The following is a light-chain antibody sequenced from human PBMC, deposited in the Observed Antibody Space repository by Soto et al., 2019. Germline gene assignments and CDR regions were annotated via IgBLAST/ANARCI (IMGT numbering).Light chain of an antibody. V-gene: IGLV2-14*01. CDR2: EVS. CDR1: SSAVGGYNY. CDR3: SSHTSYSTRV. Sequence: QSALTQPASVSGSPGQSIAISCAGTSSAVGGYNYVSWYQQHPGKAPKLMIHEVSNRPSGVSDRFSGSKSGNTASLTISGLQVDDEADYYCSSHTSYSTRVFGTGTKVTVL. J-gene: IGLJ1*01.